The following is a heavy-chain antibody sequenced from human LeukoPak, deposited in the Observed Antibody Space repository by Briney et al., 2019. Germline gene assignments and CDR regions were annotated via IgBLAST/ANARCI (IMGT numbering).Heavy chain of an antibody. J-gene: IGHJ4*02. Sequence: SETLSLTCTVSGGSISSDNYYWGWMRQTPGKGLDSIGSIYDSASTNYHPSLKSRVTIALDTSKNQVSLRLTSVTAADTAVYYCARCRDGGRGEAADYWGQGTLVTVSS. CDR1: GGSISSDNYY. V-gene: IGHV4-39*07. CDR3: ARCRDGGRGEAADY. CDR2: IYDSAST. D-gene: IGHD4-23*01.